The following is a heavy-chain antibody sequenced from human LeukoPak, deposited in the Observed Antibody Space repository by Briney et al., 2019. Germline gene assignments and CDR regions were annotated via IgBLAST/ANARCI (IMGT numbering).Heavy chain of an antibody. CDR2: IYYSGST. V-gene: IGHV4-39*01. CDR3: APKPAYYDSSGSTDY. CDR1: GGSISSSSYY. J-gene: IGHJ4*02. D-gene: IGHD3-22*01. Sequence: SETLSLTCTVSGGSISSSSYYWGWIRQPPGKGLEWIGSIYYSGSTYYNPSLKSRVTISVDTSKNQFSLKLSSVTAADTAVYYCAPKPAYYDSSGSTDYWGQGTLVTVSS.